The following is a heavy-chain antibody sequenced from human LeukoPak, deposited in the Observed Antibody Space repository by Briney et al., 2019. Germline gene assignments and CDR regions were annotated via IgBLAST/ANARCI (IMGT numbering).Heavy chain of an antibody. D-gene: IGHD2/OR15-2a*01. CDR3: ASDNSIYTFDY. CDR2: IYYSGST. V-gene: IGHV4-30-4*01. CDR1: GGSISIGDYY. Sequence: SETLSLTCTVSGGSISIGDYYWSWIRQPPGKGLEWIGYIYYSGSTYYNPSLKSRVTISVDTSKNQFSLKLSSVTAADTAVYYCASDNSIYTFDYWGQGTLVTVSS. J-gene: IGHJ4*02.